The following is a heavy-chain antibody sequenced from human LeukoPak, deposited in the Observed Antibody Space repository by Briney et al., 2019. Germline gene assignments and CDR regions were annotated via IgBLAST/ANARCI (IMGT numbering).Heavy chain of an antibody. V-gene: IGHV3-74*01. J-gene: IGHJ4*02. CDR3: ARLPIAAAGNY. Sequence: GGSLRLSCAASGFTFSSYWMHWVRQAPGKGLVWVSRINSDGSSTSYADSVKGRFTISRDNPKNTLYLQMNSLRAEDTAVYYCARLPIAAAGNYWGQGTLVTVSS. CDR1: GFTFSSYW. CDR2: INSDGSST. D-gene: IGHD6-13*01.